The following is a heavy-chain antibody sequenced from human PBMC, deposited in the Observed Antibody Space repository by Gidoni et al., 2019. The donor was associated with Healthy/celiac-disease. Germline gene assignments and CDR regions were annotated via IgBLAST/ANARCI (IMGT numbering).Heavy chain of an antibody. J-gene: IGHJ6*02. Sequence: QVQLQQWGAGLLKPSATLSLTCAVYGGSFSGSYWSWIRQPPGKGLEWIGEINHSGSTNYNPSLKSRVTISVDTSKNQFSLKLSSVTAADTAVYYCARVGGCSGGSCYSGYYYYGMDVWGQGTTVTVSS. CDR2: INHSGST. CDR1: GGSFSGSY. V-gene: IGHV4-34*01. CDR3: ARVGGCSGGSCYSGYYYYGMDV. D-gene: IGHD2-15*01.